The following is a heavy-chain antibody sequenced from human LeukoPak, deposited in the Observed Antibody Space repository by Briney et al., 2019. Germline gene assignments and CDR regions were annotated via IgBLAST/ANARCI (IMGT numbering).Heavy chain of an antibody. CDR2: INPNSGGT. D-gene: IGHD3-22*01. CDR1: GYTFTSYG. Sequence: GASVKVSCKASGYTFTSYGISWVRQAPGQGLEWMGWINPNSGGTNYAQKFQGRVTMTRDTSISTAYMELSRLRSDDTAVYYCARDTYYYDSSGYCYWGQGTLVTVSS. V-gene: IGHV1-2*02. J-gene: IGHJ4*02. CDR3: ARDTYYYDSSGYCY.